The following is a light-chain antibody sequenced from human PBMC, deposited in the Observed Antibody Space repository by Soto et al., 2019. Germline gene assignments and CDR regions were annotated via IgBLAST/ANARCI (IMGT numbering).Light chain of an antibody. J-gene: IGKJ2*01. CDR3: QQYDDYDRCI. CDR1: QNVNTRY. V-gene: IGKV3-20*01. Sequence: ELVLTQSPGTLSLSPGEITTLSFRSSQNVNTRYSAWYQQRPGQAPKLLIYATSRRATGIPDRFSGSGSGTDFTLTISRLAPEDFAVYYCQQYDDYDRCIVGQGANLEIK. CDR2: ATS.